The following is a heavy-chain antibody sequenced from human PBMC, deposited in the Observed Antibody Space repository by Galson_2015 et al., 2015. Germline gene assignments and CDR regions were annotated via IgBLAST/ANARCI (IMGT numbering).Heavy chain of an antibody. CDR2: STSSHI. CDR3: ARDPVYTGYDSHDY. J-gene: IGHJ4*02. Sequence: STSSHIYYADSVKGRFTISRDNAKNSLFLQMNSLRAEDTAVYYCARDPVYTGYDSHDYWGQGTLVAVSS. V-gene: IGHV3-21*06. D-gene: IGHD5-12*01.